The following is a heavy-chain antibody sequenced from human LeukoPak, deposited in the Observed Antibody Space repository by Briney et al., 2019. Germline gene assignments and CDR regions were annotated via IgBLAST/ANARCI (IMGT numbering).Heavy chain of an antibody. J-gene: IGHJ5*02. CDR1: GGSISSFH. CDR2: IYTSGNT. D-gene: IGHD2-15*01. V-gene: IGHV4-4*07. CDR3: ARAWVMACSGGSCYWFDP. Sequence: KASETLSLTCTISGGSISSFHWSWIRQPAGKGLEWIGLIYTSGNTNYNPSLNSRVTMSVDTSKNQFSLKLSSVTAADTAVYYCARAWVMACSGGSCYWFDPWGQGTLVTVSS.